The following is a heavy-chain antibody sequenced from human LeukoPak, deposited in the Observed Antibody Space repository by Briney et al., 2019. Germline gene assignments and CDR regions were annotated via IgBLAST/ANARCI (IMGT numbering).Heavy chain of an antibody. V-gene: IGHV4-34*01. J-gene: IGHJ3*02. CDR1: GGSFSGYY. CDR3: ARGGYNWNYDAFDI. CDR2: INHSGST. D-gene: IGHD1-7*01. Sequence: SETLSLTCAVYGGSFSGYYWSWIRQPPGKGLEWIGEINHSGSTNYNPSLKSRVTISVDTSKNQFSLKLSSVTAADTAVYYCARGGYNWNYDAFDIWGQGTMVTVSS.